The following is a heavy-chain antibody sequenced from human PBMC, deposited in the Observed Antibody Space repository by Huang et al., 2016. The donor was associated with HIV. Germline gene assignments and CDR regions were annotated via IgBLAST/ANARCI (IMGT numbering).Heavy chain of an antibody. J-gene: IGHJ4*02. CDR3: ARLPGSITMIRGVITDPY. D-gene: IGHD3-10*01. CDR2: IYYSGRT. Sequence: QLQLQESGPGLVKPSETLSLTCTVSGGSIRSDNYYWGWIRQPPGKGLGWLGSIYYSGRTYYNPSLKRRVTITVDTSKNHFSLRMRSVTAADTAVYYCARLPGSITMIRGVITDPYWGQGTLVTVSS. CDR1: GGSIRSDNYY. V-gene: IGHV4-39*02.